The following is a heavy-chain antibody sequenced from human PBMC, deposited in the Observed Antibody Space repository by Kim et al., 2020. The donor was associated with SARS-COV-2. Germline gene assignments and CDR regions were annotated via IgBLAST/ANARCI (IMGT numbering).Heavy chain of an antibody. CDR3: AIVVGSWYHLASAFDI. V-gene: IGHV4-34*01. Sequence: IKSRVTISVDTSKNLFSLKLSSVTAADTAVYYCAIVVGSWYHLASAFDIWGQGTMVTVSS. D-gene: IGHD6-13*01. J-gene: IGHJ3*02.